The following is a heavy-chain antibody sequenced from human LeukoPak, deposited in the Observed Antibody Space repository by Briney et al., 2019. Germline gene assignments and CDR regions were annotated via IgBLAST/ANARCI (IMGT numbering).Heavy chain of an antibody. Sequence: GASVKVSCKVSGYTLTELSMHWVRQAPGKGLEWMGGFDPEDGETIYAQKFQGRVTMTEDTSTNTAYMELSSLRSEDTAVYYCATDHGYSSSWYLFGYWGQGTLVTGSS. CDR1: GYTLTELS. CDR3: ATDHGYSSSWYLFGY. D-gene: IGHD6-13*01. CDR2: FDPEDGET. J-gene: IGHJ4*02. V-gene: IGHV1-24*01.